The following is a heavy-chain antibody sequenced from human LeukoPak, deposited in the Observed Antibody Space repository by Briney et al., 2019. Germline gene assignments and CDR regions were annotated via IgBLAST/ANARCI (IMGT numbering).Heavy chain of an antibody. D-gene: IGHD6-13*01. Sequence: GGSLRLSCAASGFTLSSYWMSWVRQAPGRGLEWVANIKQDGSERYYVDSVKGRFTISRDNAKNSLYLQMDSLRAEDTAVYYCARAAHSSSAFWGQGTLVTVTS. CDR2: IKQDGSER. V-gene: IGHV3-7*01. J-gene: IGHJ4*02. CDR1: GFTLSSYW. CDR3: ARAAHSSSAF.